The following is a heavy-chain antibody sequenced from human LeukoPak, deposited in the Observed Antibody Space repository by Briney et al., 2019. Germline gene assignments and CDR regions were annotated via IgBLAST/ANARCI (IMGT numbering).Heavy chain of an antibody. J-gene: IGHJ4*02. CDR1: EFTFGDYA. V-gene: IGHV3-49*04. CDR3: NRYSSGWYNSDY. Sequence: PGRSLRLSCTAPEFTFGDYAMSWVRQAPGKGLEWVGFIRSTTYGGTTEYAASVKGRFTISRDDSKSIAYLQMNSLKTEDTAVYYCNRYSSGWYNSDYWGQGTLVTVSS. CDR2: IRSTTYGGTT. D-gene: IGHD6-19*01.